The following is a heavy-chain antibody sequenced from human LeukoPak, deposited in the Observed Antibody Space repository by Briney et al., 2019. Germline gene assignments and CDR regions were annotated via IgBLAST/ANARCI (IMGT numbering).Heavy chain of an antibody. J-gene: IGHJ5*02. Sequence: PSETLSLTCTVSGGSISRGSYYWSWIRQPAGKGLEWIGRIYTSGSTKYNPSLKSRVTISVDTSKNQFSLKLSSVTAADTAVYYCASGREGWFDPWGQGTLVTVSS. CDR2: IYTSGST. CDR1: GGSISRGSYY. CDR3: ASGREGWFDP. V-gene: IGHV4-61*02.